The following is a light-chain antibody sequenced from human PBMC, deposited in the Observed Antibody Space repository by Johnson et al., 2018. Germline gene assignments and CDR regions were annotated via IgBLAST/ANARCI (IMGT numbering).Light chain of an antibody. CDR3: GTWDSSLSAGNV. CDR1: NSNIGNNY. V-gene: IGLV1-51*02. J-gene: IGLJ1*01. Sequence: QSVLTQPPSVSAAPGQKVTISCSGSNSNIGNNYVSWYQQLPGTAPKLLIYENNKRPSGIPDRFSGSKSGTSATLGITGLQTGDEADYYCGTWDSSLSAGNVFGTGPKVTVL. CDR2: ENN.